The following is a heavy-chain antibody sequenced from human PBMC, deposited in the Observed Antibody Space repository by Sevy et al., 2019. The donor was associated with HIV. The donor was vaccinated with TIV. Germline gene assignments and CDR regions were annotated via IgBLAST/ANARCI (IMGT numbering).Heavy chain of an antibody. CDR2: IKQDGSEK. Sequence: GGSLRLSCAASGFTFSSYWMSWVRQAPGNGLEWVANIKQDGSEKYYVDSVKGRFTISRDNAKNSLYLQMNSLRAEDTAVYYCAREPIMITFGGVIVYFDYSGQGTLVTVSS. CDR1: GFTFSSYW. CDR3: AREPIMITFGGVIVYFDY. D-gene: IGHD3-16*02. V-gene: IGHV3-7*01. J-gene: IGHJ4*02.